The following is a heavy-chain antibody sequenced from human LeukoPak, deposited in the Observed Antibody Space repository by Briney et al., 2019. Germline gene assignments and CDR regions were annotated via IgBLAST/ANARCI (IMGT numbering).Heavy chain of an antibody. J-gene: IGHJ4*02. V-gene: IGHV3-23*01. CDR3: AKVWELLRSPFDY. D-gene: IGHD1-26*01. CDR2: ITSGDST. CDR1: GFTFSNYA. Sequence: GGSLRLSCAASGFTFSNYAMSWVRQAPGKGLEWVSAITSGDSTYYADSVKGRFTISRDNSKNTLYLQMNSLRAEDTAVYYCAKVWELLRSPFDYWGQGTLVTVSS.